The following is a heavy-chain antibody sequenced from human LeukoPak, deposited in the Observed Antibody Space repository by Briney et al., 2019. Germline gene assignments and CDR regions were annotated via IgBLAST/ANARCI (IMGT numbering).Heavy chain of an antibody. CDR3: ARGSTLAANRFSMDV. Sequence: GGSLRLSCAASGFTFSSYGMSWVRQAPGKGLEWVSSISSSSSYIYYADSVKGRFTISRDNAKNSLYLQMNSLRAEDTAVYYCARGSTLAANRFSMDVWGKGTTVTVSS. V-gene: IGHV3-21*01. CDR2: ISSSSSYI. CDR1: GFTFSSYG. J-gene: IGHJ6*04. D-gene: IGHD2-15*01.